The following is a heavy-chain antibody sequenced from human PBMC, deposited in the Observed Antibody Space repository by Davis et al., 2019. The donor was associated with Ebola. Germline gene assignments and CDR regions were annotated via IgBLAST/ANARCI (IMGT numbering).Heavy chain of an antibody. CDR2: IYYSGST. D-gene: IGHD3-3*01. CDR1: GGSTSSYY. Sequence: MPSETLSLTCTVSGGSTSSYYWSWIRQPPGKGLEWIGYIYYSGSTNYNPSLKSRVTISVDTSKNQFSLKLSSVTAADTAVYYCARGPRYYDFWSGYYPNNWFDPWGQGTLVTVSS. V-gene: IGHV4-59*01. J-gene: IGHJ5*02. CDR3: ARGPRYYDFWSGYYPNNWFDP.